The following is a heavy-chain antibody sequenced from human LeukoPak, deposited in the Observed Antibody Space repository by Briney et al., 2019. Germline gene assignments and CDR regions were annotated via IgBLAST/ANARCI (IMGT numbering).Heavy chain of an antibody. V-gene: IGHV3-66*01. CDR1: GFTVSNNY. CDR2: IYSGGGT. J-gene: IGHJ4*02. D-gene: IGHD2-15*01. Sequence: GGSLRLSCAASGFTVSNNYMSWVRQAPGKGLEWVSVIYSGGGTSYADSVKGRFSISRDNAKNALYLQMNSLRAEDTAVFYCARELSGSISRHFDYWGQGTLVTVSS. CDR3: ARELSGSISRHFDY.